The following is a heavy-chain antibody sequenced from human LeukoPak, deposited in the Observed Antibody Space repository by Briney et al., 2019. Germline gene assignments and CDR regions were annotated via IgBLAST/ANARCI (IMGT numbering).Heavy chain of an antibody. Sequence: PGRSLRLSCAASGFTFSSYAMHWVRQAPGKGLEWVAVISYDGSNKYYADSVKGRFTISRDSSKNTLYLQMNSLRAGDTAVYYCASERFGELLFIFDYWGQGTLVTVSS. CDR1: GFTFSSYA. D-gene: IGHD3-10*01. CDR3: ASERFGELLFIFDY. V-gene: IGHV3-30-3*01. J-gene: IGHJ4*02. CDR2: ISYDGSNK.